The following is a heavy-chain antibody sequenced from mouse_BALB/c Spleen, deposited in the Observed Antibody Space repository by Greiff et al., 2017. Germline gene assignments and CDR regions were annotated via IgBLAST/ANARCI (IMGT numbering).Heavy chain of an antibody. Sequence: VQRVESGPGLVAPSQSLSITCTVSGFSLSRYSVHWVRQPPGKGLEWLGMIWGGGSTDYNSALISRLSISKDNSKSQVFLKMNSLQTDDTAMYCGARMMITTEEFAYWGQGTLVTVSA. CDR1: GFSLSRYS. CDR2: IWGGGST. J-gene: IGHJ3*01. CDR3: ARMMITTEEFAY. D-gene: IGHD2-4*01. V-gene: IGHV2-6-4*01.